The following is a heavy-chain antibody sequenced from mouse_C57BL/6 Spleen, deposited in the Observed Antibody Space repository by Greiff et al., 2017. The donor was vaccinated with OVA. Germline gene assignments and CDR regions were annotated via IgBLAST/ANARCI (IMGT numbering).Heavy chain of an antibody. Sequence: EVKLVESGGGLVKPGGSLKLSCAASGFTFSDYGMHWVRQAPEQGLEWVAYISSGSSTIYYADTVKGRFTISRDNAKNTLFLQMTSLRSEDTAMYYCAIYAMDDWGKGTSVTVSS. V-gene: IGHV5-17*01. CDR3: AIYAMDD. CDR2: ISSGSSTI. CDR1: GFTFSDYG. J-gene: IGHJ4*01.